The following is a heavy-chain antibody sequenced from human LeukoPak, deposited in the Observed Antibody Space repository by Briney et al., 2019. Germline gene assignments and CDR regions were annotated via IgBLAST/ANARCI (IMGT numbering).Heavy chain of an antibody. V-gene: IGHV4-39*01. CDR1: GGSISSGNYH. D-gene: IGHD6-13*01. J-gene: IGHJ5*02. CDR2: IHYFGNT. CDR3: VRHWGYRSSWYGGVVRPRGNWFDP. Sequence: SETLSLTCTVSGGSISSGNYHWGWIRQPPGKGLEWIGSIHYFGNTYYNPSLESRLTLSVDTSKSQFSLNLSSVSATDTAVYYCVRHWGYRSSWYGGVVRPRGNWFDPWGQGTLVTVSS.